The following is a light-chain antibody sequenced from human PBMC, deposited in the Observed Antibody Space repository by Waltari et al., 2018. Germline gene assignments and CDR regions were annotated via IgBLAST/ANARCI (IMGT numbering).Light chain of an antibody. Sequence: KFMLTQPHSVSESPGKTVTISCTGSVGSIATNYLPWYHHRPGSAPILLIFEDYQRPSGIPGRFSGSIDTSSNSASLTISGLKTEDEADYFCQSYDRTDWVFGGGTKLTVL. CDR2: EDY. CDR1: VGSIATNY. J-gene: IGLJ3*02. CDR3: QSYDRTDWV. V-gene: IGLV6-57*02.